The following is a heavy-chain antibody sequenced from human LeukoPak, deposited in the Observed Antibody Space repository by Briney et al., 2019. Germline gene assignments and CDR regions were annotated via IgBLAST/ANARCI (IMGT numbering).Heavy chain of an antibody. Sequence: PGGSLRLSCAASGFTFTSYWMSWVRQAPGKGLEWVANIKQDGSEKYYVDSVKGRFTISRDNAKNTLYLQMNSLRAEDTAVYYCAKDLPLRYGDYGLGYFDYWGQGTLVTVSS. CDR1: GFTFTSYW. CDR3: AKDLPLRYGDYGLGYFDY. CDR2: IKQDGSEK. D-gene: IGHD4-17*01. J-gene: IGHJ4*02. V-gene: IGHV3-7*01.